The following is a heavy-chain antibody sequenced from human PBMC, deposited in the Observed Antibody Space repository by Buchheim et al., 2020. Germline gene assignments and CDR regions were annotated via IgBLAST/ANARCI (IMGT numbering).Heavy chain of an antibody. CDR2: IGTADNT. V-gene: IGHV3-13*01. Sequence: EVQLVESGGGLVQPGGSLRLSCAASGSTFSSYDMHWVRQATGKGLEWVSAIGTADNTYYSDSVKGRFTIFRENAKSSLYLQMTSLRVGDTAVYYCARETADDTSSGWYFDLWGRGTL. D-gene: IGHD6-6*01. CDR1: GSTFSSYD. CDR3: ARETADDTSSGWYFDL. J-gene: IGHJ2*01.